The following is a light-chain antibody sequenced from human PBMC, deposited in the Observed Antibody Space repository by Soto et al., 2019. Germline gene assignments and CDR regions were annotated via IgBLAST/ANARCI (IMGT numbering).Light chain of an antibody. CDR2: AAS. V-gene: IGKV1-39*01. CDR1: QSISSY. Sequence: IRMTQSPSSLSASTGDRVTITCRASQSISSYLNWYQQKPGKAPKLLIYAASSLQSGVPSRFSGSGSGTDFTLTISSLQPEDFATYYCQQSYSTHTFGQGTKLEIK. J-gene: IGKJ2*01. CDR3: QQSYSTHT.